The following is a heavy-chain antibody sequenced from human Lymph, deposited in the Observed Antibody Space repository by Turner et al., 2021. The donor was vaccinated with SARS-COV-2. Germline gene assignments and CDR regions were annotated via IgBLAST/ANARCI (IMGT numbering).Heavy chain of an antibody. D-gene: IGHD3-10*01. CDR1: GYTFTGYY. CDR2: INPNSSGT. V-gene: IGHV1-2*02. Sequence: QVQLVQSGAEVKKPGASVKVSCKASGYTFTGYYMHWVRQAPGQGLECMVWINPNSSGTNYAQKFQGRVTMTRDTSISTAYMELSRLRSDDTAVYYCARSRDLQSMVRGVDPFDYWGQGTLVTVSS. CDR3: ARSRDLQSMVRGVDPFDY. J-gene: IGHJ4*02.